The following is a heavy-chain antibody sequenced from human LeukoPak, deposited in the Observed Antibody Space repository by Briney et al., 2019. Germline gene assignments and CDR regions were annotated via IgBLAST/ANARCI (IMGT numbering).Heavy chain of an antibody. J-gene: IGHJ4*02. CDR3: AKEGYRYGYAIDY. Sequence: PGGSLRLSCAASGFTFSTYAMSWVRQAPGKGLEWVSAVSGSGGSTYYADSVKGRFTISRDNSKNTLYLQMNSLRAEDTAVYYCAKEGYRYGYAIDYWGQGTLVTVSS. CDR2: VSGSGGST. V-gene: IGHV3-23*01. D-gene: IGHD5-18*01. CDR1: GFTFSTYA.